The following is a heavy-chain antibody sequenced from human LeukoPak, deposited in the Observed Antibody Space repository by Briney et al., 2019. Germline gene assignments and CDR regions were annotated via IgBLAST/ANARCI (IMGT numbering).Heavy chain of an antibody. J-gene: IGHJ4*02. D-gene: IGHD3-3*01. CDR2: ININSGGT. CDR1: GYTFIDYW. CDR3: ARDRDGGVGTIDY. V-gene: IGHV1-2*06. Sequence: ASVKVSCKASGYTFIDYWIHWVRQAPGQGLEWMGRININSGGTNYAQKFQGRVTMTRATSISTAYMELSRLRFDDTAVYYCARDRDGGVGTIDYWGQGTLVPVSS.